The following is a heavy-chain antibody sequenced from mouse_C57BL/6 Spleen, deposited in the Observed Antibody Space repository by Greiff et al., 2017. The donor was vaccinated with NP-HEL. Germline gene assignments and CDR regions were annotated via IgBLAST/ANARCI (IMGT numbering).Heavy chain of an antibody. J-gene: IGHJ2*01. CDR3: ARAYYSNYEGDY. CDR1: GYTFTSYW. Sequence: QVQLQQPGAELVMPGASVKLSCKASGYTFTSYWMHWVKQRPGQGLEWIGEIDPSDSYTNYNQKFKGKSTLTVDKSSSTAYMQLSSLTSEDSAVYYRARAYYSNYEGDYWGQGTTLTVSS. V-gene: IGHV1-69*01. D-gene: IGHD2-5*01. CDR2: IDPSDSYT.